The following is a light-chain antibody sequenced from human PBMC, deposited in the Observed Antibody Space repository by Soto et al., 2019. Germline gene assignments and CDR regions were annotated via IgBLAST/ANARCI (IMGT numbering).Light chain of an antibody. CDR3: QVWDSSVDHPV. CDR1: NIGIKT. J-gene: IGLJ2*01. V-gene: IGLV3-21*02. CDR2: DDG. Sequence: SYELTQPPSVSVAPGQTARIACGGNNIGIKTVHWYQQMPGQAPVLVVYDDGDRPSGIPERFSGSNSVNTATLTISRAEVEDEADYYCQVWDSSVDHPVFGGGTQLTVL.